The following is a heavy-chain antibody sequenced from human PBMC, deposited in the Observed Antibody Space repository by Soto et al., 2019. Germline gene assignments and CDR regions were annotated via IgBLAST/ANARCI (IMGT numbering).Heavy chain of an antibody. Sequence: SQTLSLTCAVYGGSFSGYYWSWIRQPPGKGLEWIGEINHSGSTNYNPSLKSRVTISVDTSKNQFSLKLSSVTAADTAVYYCASAPLLDCSGGSCYSRGIWFDPWGQGTLVTVSS. CDR2: INHSGST. CDR1: GGSFSGYY. CDR3: ASAPLLDCSGGSCYSRGIWFDP. V-gene: IGHV4-34*01. D-gene: IGHD2-15*01. J-gene: IGHJ5*02.